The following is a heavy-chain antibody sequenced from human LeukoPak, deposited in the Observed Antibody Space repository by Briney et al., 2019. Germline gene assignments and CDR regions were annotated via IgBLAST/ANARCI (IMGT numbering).Heavy chain of an antibody. CDR1: GFAFSSYA. CDR3: AKDKRGGPYGVDY. J-gene: IGHJ4*02. CDR2: ISGGGGST. V-gene: IGHV3-23*01. Sequence: PGGSLRLSCAASGFAFSSYAMSWVRQTPGKGLEWVSAISGGGGSTYYADSVKGRFTISRDNSKNTLYLRMNSLRAEDTAVYYCAKDKRGGPYGVDYWGQGTLVTVSS. D-gene: IGHD2-8*01.